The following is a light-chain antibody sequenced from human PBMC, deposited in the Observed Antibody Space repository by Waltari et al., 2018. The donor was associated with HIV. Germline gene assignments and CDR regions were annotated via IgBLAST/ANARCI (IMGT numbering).Light chain of an antibody. Sequence: QSALTQPASVSGSPGQSITISCPGTSSDIGGYDYVCWYQQHPGKAPKLIIYEVTNRPSGVPNRFAGSKAGNTASLTISGLQADDEADYYCSSYASTNSILFGGGTKLTVL. CDR1: SSDIGGYDY. V-gene: IGLV2-14*03. CDR2: EVT. J-gene: IGLJ2*01. CDR3: SSYASTNSIL.